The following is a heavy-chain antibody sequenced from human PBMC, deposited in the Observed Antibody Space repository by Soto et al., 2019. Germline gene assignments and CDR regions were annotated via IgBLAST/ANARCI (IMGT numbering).Heavy chain of an antibody. CDR3: ARDAIPFNKRHDGFDM. D-gene: IGHD2-21*01. V-gene: IGHV3-23*01. Sequence: EVQLLESGGGLVQPGGSLRLSCAASGFIFGNHAMYWVRQAPGKGLEWASYIGGTGGSPQYTDSVKGRFTISRDNSKNTLYLQMNSLRVEDTAVYYCARDAIPFNKRHDGFDMWGQGTVVTV. J-gene: IGHJ3*02. CDR2: IGGTGGSP. CDR1: GFIFGNHA.